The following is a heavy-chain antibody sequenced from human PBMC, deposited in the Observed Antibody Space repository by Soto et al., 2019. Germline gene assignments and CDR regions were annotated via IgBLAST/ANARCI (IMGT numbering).Heavy chain of an antibody. CDR3: ARGTIVARQHLDY. V-gene: IGHV3-30*03. D-gene: IGHD6-6*01. CDR2: ISIRGGDE. Sequence: PGGSLRLSCAASGFTFSSYAMHWARQAPGKGLEWVTVISIRGGDEYYAESVRGRFTISRDDSKNTLYLQMDSLRVEDTAVYYCARGTIVARQHLDYWGQAILVTVPS. J-gene: IGHJ4*02. CDR1: GFTFSSYA.